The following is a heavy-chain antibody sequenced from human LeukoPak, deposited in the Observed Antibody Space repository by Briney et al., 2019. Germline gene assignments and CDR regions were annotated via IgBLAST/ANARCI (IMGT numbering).Heavy chain of an antibody. CDR2: IYHTGST. CDR1: GGSVGGYY. J-gene: IGHJ4*02. CDR3: ARESPRFRETYYFDY. Sequence: SETLSLTCTISGGSVGGYYWSWIRQPPGKGLEWIGYIYHTGSTKYNPSLKSRVTISVDTSKNQFSLKLTSVTAADTAVYYCARESPRFRETYYFDYWGQGTLVTVSS. D-gene: IGHD4-17*01. V-gene: IGHV4-59*02.